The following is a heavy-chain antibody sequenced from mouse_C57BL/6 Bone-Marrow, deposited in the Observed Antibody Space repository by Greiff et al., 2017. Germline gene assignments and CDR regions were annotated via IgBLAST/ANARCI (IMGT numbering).Heavy chain of an antibody. CDR2: IDPSDSHT. CDR3: ARLAWFAY. V-gene: IGHV1-50*01. J-gene: IGHJ3*01. Sequence: QVQLQQPGAELVKPGASVKLSCKASGYTFTSYWMQWVKQRPGQGLEWIGEIDPSDSHTNYNQKFKGKATLTVDTSSSTAYMQLSSLTSEDSAVYYCARLAWFAYWCQGALVTVSA. CDR1: GYTFTSYW.